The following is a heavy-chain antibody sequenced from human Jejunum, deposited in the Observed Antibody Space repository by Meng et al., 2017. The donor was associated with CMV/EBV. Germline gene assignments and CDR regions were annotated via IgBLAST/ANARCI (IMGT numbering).Heavy chain of an antibody. J-gene: IGHJ4*02. CDR2: FYSSDTY. V-gene: IGHV4-4*07. CDR1: GGSINNYY. CDR3: ARGPGASTREGFDY. Sequence: QVQLQGSGPGLVKPSETLSPTCTVSGGSINNYYWSWIRQSAEKGLEWIGRFYSSDTYNYHPSLNSRVTMSLDTSKNQFSLNLRSVTAADTAIYYCARGPGASTREGFDYWGLGTLVTVSS. D-gene: IGHD1-26*01.